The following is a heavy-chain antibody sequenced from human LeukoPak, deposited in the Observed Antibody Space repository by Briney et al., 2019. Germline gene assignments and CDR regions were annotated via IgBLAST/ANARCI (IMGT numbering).Heavy chain of an antibody. CDR3: AKDPTFSVVVPAPHDY. V-gene: IGHV3-23*01. CDR1: GFTFSSYV. CDR2: ISGSGGGT. J-gene: IGHJ4*02. Sequence: GGSLRLSCVASGFTFSSYVMTWVRQAPGKGLEWVSAISGSGGGTYYADSVKGRFTISRDNSKNTLYLQMNNLRAEDTAVYYCAKDPTFSVVVPAPHDYWGQGTLVTVSS. D-gene: IGHD2-2*01.